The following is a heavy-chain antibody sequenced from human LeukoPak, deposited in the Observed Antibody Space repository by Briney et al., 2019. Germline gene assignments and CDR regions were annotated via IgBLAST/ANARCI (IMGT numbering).Heavy chain of an antibody. V-gene: IGHV4-59*01. CDR3: ARGAWYQDF. Sequence: SETLSLTCTVSGGSISSYYWSWFRQPPGKGLEWIGYTHYSGDTSYNPSLKGRLTISVDTSKNQLSLKLNSVTSADTAVYYCARGAWYQDFWGQGTLVTVSS. D-gene: IGHD6-13*01. J-gene: IGHJ4*02. CDR1: GGSISSYY. CDR2: THYSGDT.